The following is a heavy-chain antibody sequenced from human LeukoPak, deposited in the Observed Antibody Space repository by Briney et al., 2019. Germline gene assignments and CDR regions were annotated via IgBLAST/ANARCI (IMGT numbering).Heavy chain of an antibody. V-gene: IGHV3-21*01. J-gene: IGHJ4*02. D-gene: IGHD2-15*01. Sequence: PGGSLRLSCAASGFTFSSYSMNWVRQAPGKGLEWVSSISSSSSYIYYADSVKGRFTISRDNAKNSLYLQMNSLRAEDTAVYYCARGGYCSGGSCYSFDYWGQGTLVTVSS. CDR2: ISSSSSYI. CDR3: ARGGYCSGGSCYSFDY. CDR1: GFTFSSYS.